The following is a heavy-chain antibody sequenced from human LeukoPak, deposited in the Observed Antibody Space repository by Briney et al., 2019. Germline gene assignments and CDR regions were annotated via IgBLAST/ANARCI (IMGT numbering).Heavy chain of an antibody. V-gene: IGHV4-59*01. CDR2: IYYTGST. D-gene: IGHD6-19*01. CDR1: GGSIRSYY. J-gene: IGHJ4*02. Sequence: SETLSLTCTVSGGSIRSYYWSWIRQPPGKGLEWIGYIYYTGSTNYNPSLKSRVTISVDTSKNQFSLNLISVTAADTAAYYCARVLPYSSGWGVDYWGQGALVTVSS. CDR3: ARVLPYSSGWGVDY.